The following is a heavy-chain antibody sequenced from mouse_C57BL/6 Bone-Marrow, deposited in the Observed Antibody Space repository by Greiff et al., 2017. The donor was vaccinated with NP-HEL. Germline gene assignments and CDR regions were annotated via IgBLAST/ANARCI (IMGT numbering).Heavy chain of an antibody. CDR3: ARPYYDYDGYAMDY. CDR1: GFTFSSYA. D-gene: IGHD2-4*01. V-gene: IGHV5-4*01. J-gene: IGHJ4*01. CDR2: ISDGGSYT. Sequence: RVESGGGLVKPGGSLKLSCAASGFTFSSYAMSWVRQTPEKRLEWVATISDGGSYTYYPDNVKGRFTISRDNARNNLYLQMSHLKSEDTAMYYCARPYYDYDGYAMDYWGQGTSVTVSS.